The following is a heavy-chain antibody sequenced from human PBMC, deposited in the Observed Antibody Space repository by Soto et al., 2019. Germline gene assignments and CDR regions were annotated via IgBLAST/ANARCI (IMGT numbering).Heavy chain of an antibody. V-gene: IGHV6-1*01. Sequence: PSQTLSLTCAIFGDSVSSKSVAWNCIRQSPSRGLEWLGRTYYRSKWYDDYAVSVKSRIIINPDTSKNQFSLQLNSVTPEDTAVYYCARSRGYDYYYYGMDVWGQGTTVTVSS. D-gene: IGHD5-18*01. CDR3: ARSRGYDYYYYGMDV. CDR1: GDSVSSKSVA. CDR2: TYYRSKWYD. J-gene: IGHJ6*02.